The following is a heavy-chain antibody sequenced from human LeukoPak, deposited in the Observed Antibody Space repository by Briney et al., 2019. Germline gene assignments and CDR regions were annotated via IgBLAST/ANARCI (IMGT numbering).Heavy chain of an antibody. D-gene: IGHD3-10*01. CDR3: AKDPYGSWYFDY. V-gene: IGHV3-30*18. J-gene: IGHJ4*02. Sequence: GRSLRLSCAASGFTFSSYGMHWVRQAPGKRLEWVAVISYDGSNKYYADSVKGRFTISRDNSKHTLYLQMNSLRAEDTAVYYCAKDPYGSWYFDYWGQGTLITVSS. CDR1: GFTFSSYG. CDR2: ISYDGSNK.